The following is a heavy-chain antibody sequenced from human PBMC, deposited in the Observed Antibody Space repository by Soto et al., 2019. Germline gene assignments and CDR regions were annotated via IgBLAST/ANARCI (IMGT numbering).Heavy chain of an antibody. CDR2: ISGSGGST. CDR3: AKGTITYYYDSSGLSAFDI. V-gene: IGHV3-23*01. J-gene: IGHJ3*02. CDR1: GFTFSSYA. Sequence: EVQLLESGGGLVQPGGSLRLSCAASGFTFSSYAMSWVRQAPGKGLEWVSAISGSGGSTYYADSVKGRFTISRDNSKNTLYLQMNSLRAEDTAVYYCAKGTITYYYDSSGLSAFDIWGQGTMVTVSS. D-gene: IGHD3-22*01.